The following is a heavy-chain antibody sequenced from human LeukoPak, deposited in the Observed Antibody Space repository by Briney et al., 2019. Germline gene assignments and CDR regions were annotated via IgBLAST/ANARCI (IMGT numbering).Heavy chain of an antibody. V-gene: IGHV3-48*04. CDR2: ISSSGSTI. D-gene: IGHD3-10*02. J-gene: IGHJ6*04. CDR1: GFTLSSYW. CDR3: AELGITMIGGV. Sequence: PGGSLRLSCAASGFTLSSYWMYWVRQAPGKGLEWVSYISSSGSTIYYADSVKGRFTISRDNAKNSLYLQMNSLRAEDTAVYYCAELGITMIGGVWGKGTTVTISS.